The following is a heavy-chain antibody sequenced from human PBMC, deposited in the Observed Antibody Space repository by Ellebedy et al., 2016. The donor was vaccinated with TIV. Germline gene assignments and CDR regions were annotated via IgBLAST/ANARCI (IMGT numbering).Heavy chain of an antibody. CDR1: GFTFSSYW. Sequence: GESLKISCAASGFTFSSYWMHWVRQIPGKGLEWVSRINSGGRTINYADSVRGRFTISRDNAKNTVFLEMNSLRVDDTAVYYCARQFDQPARWGQGTLVTVSS. CDR2: INSGGRTI. D-gene: IGHD3-9*01. CDR3: ARQFDQPAR. J-gene: IGHJ4*02. V-gene: IGHV3-74*01.